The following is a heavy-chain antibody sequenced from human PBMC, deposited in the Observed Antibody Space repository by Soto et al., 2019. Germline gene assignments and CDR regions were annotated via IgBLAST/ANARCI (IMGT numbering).Heavy chain of an antibody. CDR1: GATLSNQI. J-gene: IGHJ5*02. D-gene: IGHD4-17*01. CDR2: IIPILGIP. V-gene: IGHV1-69*02. CDR3: ARGRAVDYGDYKP. Sequence: QVKLVQSGAEVRKPGSSVRVSCKTSGATLSNQIIGWVRQAPGQGLEWMGRIIPILGIPNYSQRFQDRLTITADRSTSTIHVEMSSMRSDETARYVCARGRAVDYGDYKPWGQGTLVTVTT.